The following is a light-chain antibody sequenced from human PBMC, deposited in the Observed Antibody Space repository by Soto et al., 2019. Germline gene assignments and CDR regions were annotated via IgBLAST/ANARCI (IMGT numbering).Light chain of an antibody. J-gene: IGLJ1*01. V-gene: IGLV2-18*02. CDR2: EVS. CDR1: SRDVGSYNR. CDR3: SSYTSSNTYV. Sequence: SALAQPPSLSGSPGQSVAISCTGNSRDVGSYNRVSWYQQPPGTAPKVMIYEVSNRPSGVPDRFSGSKSGNTASLTISGLQAEDEADYYCSSYTSSNTYVFGTGTKVTVL.